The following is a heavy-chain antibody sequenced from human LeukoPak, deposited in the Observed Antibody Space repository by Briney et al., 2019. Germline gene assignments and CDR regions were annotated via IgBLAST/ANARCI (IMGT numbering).Heavy chain of an antibody. CDR1: GGSISSGGYY. CDR2: IYYSGST. Sequence: SETLSLTCSVSGGSISSGGYYWSWIRQHPGKGLEWIGYIYYSGSTYYNPSLKSRVTISVDTSKNQFSLKLSSVTAADTAVYYCARGPYYDSSGYSDYWGQGTLVTVSS. V-gene: IGHV4-31*03. CDR3: ARGPYYDSSGYSDY. J-gene: IGHJ4*02. D-gene: IGHD3-22*01.